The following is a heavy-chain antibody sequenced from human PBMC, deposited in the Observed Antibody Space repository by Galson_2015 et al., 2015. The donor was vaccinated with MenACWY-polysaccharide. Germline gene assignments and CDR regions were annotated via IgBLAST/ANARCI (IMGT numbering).Heavy chain of an antibody. CDR1: GFTFSSYA. D-gene: IGHD6-13*01. J-gene: IGHJ4*02. V-gene: IGHV3-23*01. Sequence: SLRLSCAASGFTFSSYAMSRVRQVPGKGLEWVSGISGSGGSTYYADSVKGRFTTSRDNSKNMLYLQMNILIAEDTDVYYCAKDRYSSSWYCDYWGQGTLVTVSS. CDR2: ISGSGGST. CDR3: AKDRYSSSWYCDY.